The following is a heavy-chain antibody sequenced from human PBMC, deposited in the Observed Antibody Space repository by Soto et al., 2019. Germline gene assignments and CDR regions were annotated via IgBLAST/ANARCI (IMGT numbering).Heavy chain of an antibody. CDR3: ATFYGDFPFDY. Sequence: PGGSLRLSCAASGFTFSSYAMSWVRQAPGKGLEWVSAISGSGGSTYYADSVKVRFTISRDNSKNTLYLPMNSLSAEVTAVYYCATFYGDFPFDYWGQGTLVTVSS. V-gene: IGHV3-23*01. CDR1: GFTFSSYA. D-gene: IGHD4-17*01. J-gene: IGHJ4*02. CDR2: ISGSGGST.